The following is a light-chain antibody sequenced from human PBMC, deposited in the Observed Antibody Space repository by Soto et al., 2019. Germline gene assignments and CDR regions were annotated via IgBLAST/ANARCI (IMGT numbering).Light chain of an antibody. V-gene: IGKV3-15*01. CDR1: QSVGRN. CDR3: QQYNNWPPDRT. Sequence: EIVMTQSPATLSVSPGERATLSCRASQSVGRNLAWYQQKPGQAPRLRIYGASTRPTGIPARFIGSGSGTEFTLTLSSLLSEDFAIYFCQQYNNWPPDRTFGQGTKVEIK. J-gene: IGKJ1*01. CDR2: GAS.